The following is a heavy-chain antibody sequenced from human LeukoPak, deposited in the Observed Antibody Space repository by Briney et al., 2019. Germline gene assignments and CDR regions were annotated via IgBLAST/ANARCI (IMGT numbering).Heavy chain of an antibody. CDR1: GFTVSSSY. CDR3: ARKEGNYYYYGMDV. V-gene: IGHV3-53*01. Sequence: GGSLRLSCAASGFTVSSSYMSWVRQAPGKGLEWVSVIYSGGSTYYADSVKGRFTISRDNSKNTLYLQMNSLRAEDTAVYYCARKEGNYYYYGMDVWGQGTTVTVSS. CDR2: IYSGGST. J-gene: IGHJ6*02.